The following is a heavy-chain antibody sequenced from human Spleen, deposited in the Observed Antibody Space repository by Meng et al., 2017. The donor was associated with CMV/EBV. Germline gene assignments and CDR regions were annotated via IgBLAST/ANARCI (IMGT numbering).Heavy chain of an antibody. CDR1: GGSISRSSNY. Sequence: SETLSLTCSVSGGSISRSSNYWGWIRQPPGKGLEWIGSIYYTGSSYYNPSLKSRVTISVDTSKNQFSLKLSSVTAADTAVYYCARQYYDILTGSYYFDYWGQGTLVTVSS. CDR2: IYYTGSS. V-gene: IGHV4-39*07. D-gene: IGHD3-9*01. J-gene: IGHJ4*02. CDR3: ARQYYDILTGSYYFDY.